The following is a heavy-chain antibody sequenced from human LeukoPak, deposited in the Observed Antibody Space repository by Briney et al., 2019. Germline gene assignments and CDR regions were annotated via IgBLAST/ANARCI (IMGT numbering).Heavy chain of an antibody. Sequence: SEALSLTCTVSVGSISSGNYLWGWIRQPPGKGLEWIGSISYSGNTYYNPSLKSRVTISVDTSKNQFSLKLNSVTAADTAVYYCARLQYYDSRGYYYGFDYWGQGTLVAASS. D-gene: IGHD3-22*01. CDR1: VGSISSGNYL. CDR3: ARLQYYDSRGYYYGFDY. V-gene: IGHV4-39*01. CDR2: ISYSGNT. J-gene: IGHJ4*02.